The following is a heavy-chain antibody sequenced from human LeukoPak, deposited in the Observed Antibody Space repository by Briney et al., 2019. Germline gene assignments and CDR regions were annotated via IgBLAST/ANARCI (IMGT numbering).Heavy chain of an antibody. J-gene: IGHJ3*02. CDR3: AKDYYGSSGYYHYDAFDI. D-gene: IGHD3-22*01. V-gene: IGHV3-23*01. Sequence: GGSLRLSCAVSGFSFADEYMSWVRQAPGKGLEWVSTISGSGDSSYYADSVKGRFTISRDNSKNTLYLQMNSLRAEDTAGYYCAKDYYGSSGYYHYDAFDIWGQGTMVTVSS. CDR1: GFSFADEY. CDR2: ISGSGDSS.